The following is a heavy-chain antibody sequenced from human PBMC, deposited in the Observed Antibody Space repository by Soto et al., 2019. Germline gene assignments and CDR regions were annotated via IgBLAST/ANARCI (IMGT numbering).Heavy chain of an antibody. CDR2: ISWDGGST. CDR3: AKDMAPDCISTSCSTNYYYGMDV. CDR1: EFTFDDYT. J-gene: IGHJ6*02. V-gene: IGHV3-43*01. D-gene: IGHD2-2*01. Sequence: GGSLRLSCAASEFTFDDYTMHWVRQAPGKGLEWVSLISWDGGSTYYADSVKGRFTISRDNSKNSLYLHMNSLRTGDTALYYCAKDMAPDCISTSCSTNYYYGMDVWGQGPTVT.